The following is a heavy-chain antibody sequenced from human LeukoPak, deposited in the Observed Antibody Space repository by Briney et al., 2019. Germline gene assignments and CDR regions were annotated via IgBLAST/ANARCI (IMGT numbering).Heavy chain of an antibody. CDR2: IRNSGRT. J-gene: IGHJ4*02. CDR1: GGSVSSYY. D-gene: IGHD1-14*01. CDR3: ARQGTISSESYFDY. V-gene: IGHV4-59*08. Sequence: SETLSLTCSVSGGSVSSYYWSWLRQSPGKGLEWIGYIRNSGRTNYNPSLKSRVTGFVDTSKNQVSLRLSSVTAADTAVYYCARQGTISSESYFDYWGQGALVTVSS.